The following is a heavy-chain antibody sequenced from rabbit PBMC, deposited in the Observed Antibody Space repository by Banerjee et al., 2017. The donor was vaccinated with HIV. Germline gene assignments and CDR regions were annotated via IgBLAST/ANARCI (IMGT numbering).Heavy chain of an antibody. Sequence: QEQLVESGGGLVKPEGSLTLTCTASGFSFSSSYYMCWVRQAPGKGLEWIACIYAGSSGYTYYASWAKGRFTISKTSSTTVTLQMTSLTAADTATYFCARDYVDGGYEFVRYFPLWGQGTLVTVS. D-gene: IGHD1-1*01. J-gene: IGHJ4*01. CDR1: GFSFSSSYY. CDR3: ARDYVDGGYEFVRYFPL. CDR2: IYAGSSGYT. V-gene: IGHV1S45*01.